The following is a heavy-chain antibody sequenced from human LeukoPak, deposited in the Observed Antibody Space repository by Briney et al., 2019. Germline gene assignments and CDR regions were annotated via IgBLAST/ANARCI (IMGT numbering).Heavy chain of an antibody. J-gene: IGHJ4*02. V-gene: IGHV3-7*01. Sequence: GGSLRLSCAASGFTSSNYWMTWVRQAPGKGLEWVANIKQDGNEKYYVDSVKGRFTISRDNAKNSLYLQMNSLRAEDTAVYYCARLPGGVVITDTFDYWGQGTLVTVSS. D-gene: IGHD3-22*01. CDR3: ARLPGGVVITDTFDY. CDR2: IKQDGNEK. CDR1: GFTSSNYW.